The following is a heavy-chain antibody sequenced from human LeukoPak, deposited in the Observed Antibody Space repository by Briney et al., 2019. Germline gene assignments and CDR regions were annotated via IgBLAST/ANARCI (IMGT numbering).Heavy chain of an antibody. D-gene: IGHD1-14*01. CDR2: INHSGST. CDR1: GGSFSGYY. J-gene: IGHJ6*04. Sequence: SETLSLTCAVYGGSFSGYYWSWIRQPPGKGLEWVGEINHSGSTNYNPSLKSRVTISVDTSNNQFSLKLSSVTAADTAVYYCARSDRAYYYYGMDVWGKGTTVTVSS. V-gene: IGHV4-34*01. CDR3: ARSDRAYYYYGMDV.